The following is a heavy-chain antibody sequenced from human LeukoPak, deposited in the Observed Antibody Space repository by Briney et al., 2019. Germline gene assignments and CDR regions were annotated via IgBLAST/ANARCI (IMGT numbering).Heavy chain of an antibody. D-gene: IGHD6-13*01. V-gene: IGHV3-11*04. J-gene: IGHJ3*02. Sequence: GGSLRLSCAASEFTFSDYYMSWIRQAPGKGLEWVSYISSSGSTIYYADSVKGRFTISRDNAKNSLYLQMNSLRAEDTAVYYCARDLSSWTFSGFDIWGQGTMVTVSS. CDR2: ISSSGSTI. CDR1: EFTFSDYY. CDR3: ARDLSSWTFSGFDI.